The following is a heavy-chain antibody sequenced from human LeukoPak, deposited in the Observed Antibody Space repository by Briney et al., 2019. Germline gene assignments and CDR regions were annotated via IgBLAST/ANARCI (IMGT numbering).Heavy chain of an antibody. Sequence: GGSLRLPCAASGFTFSSYAMSWVRQAPGKGLEWVSAISGSGGSTYYADSVKGRFTISRDNSKNTLYLQMNSLRAEDTAVYYCAKGRITMVRGVIISYYYYGMDVWGQGTTVTVSS. V-gene: IGHV3-23*01. J-gene: IGHJ6*02. CDR2: ISGSGGST. CDR3: AKGRITMVRGVIISYYYYGMDV. CDR1: GFTFSSYA. D-gene: IGHD3-10*01.